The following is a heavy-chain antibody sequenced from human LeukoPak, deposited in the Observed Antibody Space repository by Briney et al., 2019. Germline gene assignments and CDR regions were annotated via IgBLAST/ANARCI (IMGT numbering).Heavy chain of an antibody. D-gene: IGHD3-3*01. Sequence: SETLSLTCTVSGYSISSGYYWGWIRQPPGKGLEWIGSIYHSGSTYYNPSLKSRVTISVDTSKNQFSLKLSSVTAADTAVYYCAREGPTYYDFWSGYYLGEFDYWGQGTLVTVSS. V-gene: IGHV4-38-2*02. CDR3: AREGPTYYDFWSGYYLGEFDY. J-gene: IGHJ4*02. CDR2: IYHSGST. CDR1: GYSISSGYY.